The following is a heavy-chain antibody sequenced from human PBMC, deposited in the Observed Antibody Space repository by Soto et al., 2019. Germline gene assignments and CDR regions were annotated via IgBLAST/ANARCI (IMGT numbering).Heavy chain of an antibody. CDR2: ISYDGSNK. CDR3: ARDKRDLRFLEWSYYFDY. J-gene: IGHJ4*02. Sequence: QVQLVESGGGVVQPGRSLRLSCAASGFTFSSCAMHWVRQAPGKGPEWVALISYDGSNKYYADSVKGRFTISRDNSKNTLYVQMKSLRAEDTAVYYCARDKRDLRFLEWSYYFDYWGQGTLVTVSS. CDR1: GFTFSSCA. V-gene: IGHV3-30-3*01. D-gene: IGHD3-3*01.